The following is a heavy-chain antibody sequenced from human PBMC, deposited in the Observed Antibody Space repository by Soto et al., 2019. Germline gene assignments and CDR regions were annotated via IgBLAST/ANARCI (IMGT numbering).Heavy chain of an antibody. D-gene: IGHD4-4*01. Sequence: QVQLVESGGGVVQPGMSLRLSCEASGFTFSSYGMHWVRQAPGRGLEWVAVITYDADDENYADSVKGRFTISRDNSKKTLFLQMNSLRAEDTAVYYCARDQGEMATVALGYWSQGTLVTVSS. V-gene: IGHV3-30*03. CDR2: ITYDADDE. J-gene: IGHJ4*02. CDR3: ARDQGEMATVALGY. CDR1: GFTFSSYG.